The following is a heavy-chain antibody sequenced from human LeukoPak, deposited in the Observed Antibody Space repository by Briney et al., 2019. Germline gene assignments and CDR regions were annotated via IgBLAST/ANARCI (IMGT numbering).Heavy chain of an antibody. Sequence: GGSLRLSCAASGFAVSSNYMSWVRQAPGKGLEWVSHIYSTGNTYYADSVKGRFTISRDSFKNTLYLQMNSLRGEDTALYYCARIVAVASLYYFDNWGQGTLVTVSS. V-gene: IGHV3-53*01. CDR2: IYSTGNT. D-gene: IGHD6-19*01. J-gene: IGHJ4*02. CDR3: ARIVAVASLYYFDN. CDR1: GFAVSSNY.